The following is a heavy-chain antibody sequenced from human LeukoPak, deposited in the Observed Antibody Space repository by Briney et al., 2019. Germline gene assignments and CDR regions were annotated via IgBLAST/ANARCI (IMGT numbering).Heavy chain of an antibody. CDR3: ARDPGIAVLFPDYYYGMDV. CDR2: IYYSGST. Sequence: PSETLSLTCTVSGGSISSSSYYWGWIRQPPGKGLEWIGSIYYSGSTYYNPSLKSRVTISVDTSKNQFSLKLSSVTAADTTVYYCARDPGIAVLFPDYYYGMDVWGQGTTVTVSS. J-gene: IGHJ6*02. V-gene: IGHV4-39*07. D-gene: IGHD6-19*01. CDR1: GGSISSSSYY.